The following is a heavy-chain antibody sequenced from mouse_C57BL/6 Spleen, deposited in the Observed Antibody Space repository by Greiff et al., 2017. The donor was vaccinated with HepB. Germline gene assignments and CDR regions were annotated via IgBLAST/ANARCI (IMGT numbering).Heavy chain of an antibody. Sequence: VQLQESGAELARPGASVKLSCKASGYTFTSYGISWVKQRTGQGLEWIGEIYPRSGNTYYNEKFKGKATLTADKSSSTAYMELRSLTSEDSAVYFCARYGITTVVYFDYWGQGTTLTVSS. CDR1: GYTFTSYG. CDR3: ARYGITTVVYFDY. D-gene: IGHD1-1*01. J-gene: IGHJ2*01. V-gene: IGHV1-81*01. CDR2: IYPRSGNT.